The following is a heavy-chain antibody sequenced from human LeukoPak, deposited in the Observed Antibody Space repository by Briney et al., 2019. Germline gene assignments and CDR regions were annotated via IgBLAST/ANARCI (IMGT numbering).Heavy chain of an antibody. CDR1: GGSFSGYY. D-gene: IGHD2-15*01. CDR3: ASGRVVVVAATSRGGWFDP. Sequence: SSGTLSLTCAVYGGSFSGYYWSWIRQPPGKGLEWIGEINHSGSTNYNPSLKSRVTISVDTSKNQFSLKLSSVTAADTAVYYCASGRVVVVAATSRGGWFDPWGQGTLVTVSS. J-gene: IGHJ5*02. CDR2: INHSGST. V-gene: IGHV4-34*01.